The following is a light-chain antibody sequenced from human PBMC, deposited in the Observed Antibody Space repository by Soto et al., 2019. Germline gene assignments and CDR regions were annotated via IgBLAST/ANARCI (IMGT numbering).Light chain of an antibody. J-gene: IGKJ1*01. CDR2: GGS. Sequence: EVVMTQSPATLSVSPGERATLSCRARQTLRTNLAWYQHKPGQPPRLLVYGGSTRAAAIPSRFSGSGSGTEFTLTISGLQSDDSAVYYCQQYNIWPEAFGEGTKVE. V-gene: IGKV3-15*01. CDR1: QTLRTN. CDR3: QQYNIWPEA.